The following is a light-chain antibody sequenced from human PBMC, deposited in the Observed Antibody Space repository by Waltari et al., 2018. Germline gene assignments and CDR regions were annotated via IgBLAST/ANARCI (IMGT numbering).Light chain of an antibody. V-gene: IGLV1-51*01. J-gene: IGLJ2*01. CDR1: ASDIGNND. CDR2: DDR. CDR3: GTWSSSLNVVL. Sequence: QSVLTQPPSVSAAPGPKVTISCSGSASDIGNNDASWYQQLPGTAPKRIIYDDRKRPAGIPDRFSGSRSGTSGTLDSIGLQMGDEGDYYCGTWSSSLNVVLFGGGTKLTVL.